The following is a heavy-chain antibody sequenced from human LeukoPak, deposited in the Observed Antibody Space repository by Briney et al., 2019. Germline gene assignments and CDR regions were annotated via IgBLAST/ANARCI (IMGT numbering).Heavy chain of an antibody. J-gene: IGHJ4*03. CDR2: IYTSGST. V-gene: IGHV4-4*09. Sequence: SETLSLTCAVYGGSISSYYWSWIRQPPGKGLEWIGYIYTSGSTNYSPSLKSRVTISVDTSKNQFSLKLSSVPAADTAVYYCAKEGRVDYWGQGTLVTVSS. D-gene: IGHD3-10*01. CDR1: GGSISSYY. CDR3: AKEGRVDY.